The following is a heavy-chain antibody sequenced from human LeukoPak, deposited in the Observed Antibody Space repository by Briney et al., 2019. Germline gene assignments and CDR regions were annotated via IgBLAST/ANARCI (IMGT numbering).Heavy chain of an antibody. D-gene: IGHD3-3*01. CDR2: IIPIFGTA. V-gene: IGHV1-69*05. J-gene: IGHJ4*02. CDR3: ARGAESYDFSY. Sequence: GASVKVSCKASGYTFTSYGISWVRQAPGQGLEWMGRIIPIFGTANYAQKFQGRVTITTDESTSTAYMELSSLRSEDTAVYYCARGAESYDFSYWGQGTLVTVSS. CDR1: GYTFTSYG.